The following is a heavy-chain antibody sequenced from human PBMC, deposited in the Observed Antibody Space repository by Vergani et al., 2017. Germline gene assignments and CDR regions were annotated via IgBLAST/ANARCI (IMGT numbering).Heavy chain of an antibody. Sequence: QVQLQQWGGGLLKPSETLSLTCVVNGGSFTSYHWTWIRQSPGEGLEWVGDIDHTGRPDSNPAHKSRLTMTIDKSGNQFPLTLNSATATDTAIYFCARVNTETNGHLYYYYYMDVWGQGTAVTVS. D-gene: IGHD4-11*01. CDR1: GGSFTSYH. J-gene: IGHJ6*03. CDR3: ARVNTETNGHLYYYYYMDV. V-gene: IGHV4-34*01. CDR2: IDHTGRP.